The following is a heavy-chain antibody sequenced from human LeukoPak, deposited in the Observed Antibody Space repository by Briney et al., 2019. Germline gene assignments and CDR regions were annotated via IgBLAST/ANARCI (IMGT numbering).Heavy chain of an antibody. J-gene: IGHJ4*02. CDR1: GFTFSSYA. Sequence: PGGSLRLSCAASGFTFSSYAMSWVRQAPGKGLEWVSAISGSGDNTYYADSVKGRFTISRDNSKNTLYLQMNSLRAEDTAVYYCARRDPYYFDYWGQGTLVTVSS. CDR3: ARRDPYYFDY. V-gene: IGHV3-23*01. CDR2: ISGSGDNT.